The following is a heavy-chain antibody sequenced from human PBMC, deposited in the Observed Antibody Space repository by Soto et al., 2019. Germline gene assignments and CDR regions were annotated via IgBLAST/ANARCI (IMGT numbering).Heavy chain of an antibody. CDR1: GFTFSNGW. J-gene: IGHJ4*02. Sequence: GGSLRLSCAASGFTFSNGWMSWVRQAPGKGLEWVGHIKSETDGGTTDYAAPVKGRFTISRDDSKNTLYLQMNSLKTEDTAVYYCTTGSDLIDYWGQGTLVTVSS. V-gene: IGHV3-15*01. CDR3: TTGSDLIDY. D-gene: IGHD6-25*01. CDR2: IKSETDGGTT.